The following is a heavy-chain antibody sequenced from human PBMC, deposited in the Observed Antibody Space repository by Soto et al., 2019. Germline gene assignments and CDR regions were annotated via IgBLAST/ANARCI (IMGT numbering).Heavy chain of an antibody. J-gene: IGHJ5*02. D-gene: IGHD5-18*01. CDR1: GYTFTNND. Sequence: ASVKVSCKASGYTFTNNDVSWVRQATGQGLEWMGWMNPGSGDTGYAQKFQGRVTMTRDISIATAYMELNSQTSEDTAIYYCARMESFGSLNWFDPWGQGTLVTVSS. CDR3: ARMESFGSLNWFDP. CDR2: MNPGSGDT. V-gene: IGHV1-8*02.